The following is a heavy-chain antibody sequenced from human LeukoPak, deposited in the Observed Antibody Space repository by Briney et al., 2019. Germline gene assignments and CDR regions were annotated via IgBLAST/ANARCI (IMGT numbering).Heavy chain of an antibody. CDR1: GYTFTSYY. D-gene: IGHD6-6*01. CDR3: ARDGALVAARLSWFDP. Sequence: ASVKVSCKASGYTFTSYYMHWVRQAPGQGLEWMGIINPSGGSTSYAQKFQGRVTMTRDTSTSTVYMELSSLRSEDTAVYYCARDGALVAARLSWFDPWGQGTLVTFSS. CDR2: INPSGGST. V-gene: IGHV1-46*01. J-gene: IGHJ5*02.